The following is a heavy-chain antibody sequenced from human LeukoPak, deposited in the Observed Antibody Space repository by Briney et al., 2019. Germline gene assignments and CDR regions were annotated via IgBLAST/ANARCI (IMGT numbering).Heavy chain of an antibody. CDR1: GFTFSSHS. Sequence: GGSLRLSCAASGFTFSSHSMNWVHQAPGRGLEWVSSISGTSSYIYYADSVKGRFTISRDNAKNSLYLQMNSLRAEDTAVYYCARDQDNSSGWYFAFDIWGQGTMVTVSS. J-gene: IGHJ3*02. D-gene: IGHD6-19*01. CDR3: ARDQDNSSGWYFAFDI. CDR2: ISGTSSYI. V-gene: IGHV3-21*01.